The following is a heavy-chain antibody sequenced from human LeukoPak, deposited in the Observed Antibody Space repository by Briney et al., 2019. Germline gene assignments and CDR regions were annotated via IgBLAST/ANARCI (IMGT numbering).Heavy chain of an antibody. CDR3: AKDRLASPPSWKFDP. J-gene: IGHJ5*02. CDR2: ISGSGDST. Sequence: PGGALRLSCAASGFTFNAYAMSWRRQAPGKGLWWVSGISGSGDSTYYADSVKGRFTISRDNSKSTLYMQMDSLRVDDKAVYYCAKDRLASPPSWKFDPWGQGTLVTVSS. D-gene: IGHD1-1*01. V-gene: IGHV3-23*01. CDR1: GFTFNAYA.